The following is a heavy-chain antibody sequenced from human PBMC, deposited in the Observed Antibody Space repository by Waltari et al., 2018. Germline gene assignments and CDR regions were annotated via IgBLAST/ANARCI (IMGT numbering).Heavy chain of an antibody. D-gene: IGHD1-26*01. CDR3: AKEEEGAGGY. CDR2: ISWDGGSK. Sequence: VQLVDSVCFFLQPGGSLILSCAASGFPFYDYTMHWVRQAPGKGLEWVALISWDGGSKYDADSVKGRITISRDNSKNSLYLQMNRLRTEDTALYYGAKEEEGAGGYWGQGTLVTVSS. CDR1: GFPFYDYT. V-gene: IGHV3-43*01. J-gene: IGHJ4*02.